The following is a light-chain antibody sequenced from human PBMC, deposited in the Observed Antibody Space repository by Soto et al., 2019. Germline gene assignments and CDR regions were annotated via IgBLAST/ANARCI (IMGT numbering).Light chain of an antibody. CDR2: EVS. CDR1: SSDVGGYNY. CDR3: SSYAGSNIVV. J-gene: IGLJ7*01. V-gene: IGLV2-8*01. Sequence: QSALTQPPSASGSPGQSVTISCTGTSSDVGGYNYVSWYQQHPGKAPKLMIYEVSDRPSGVPDRFSGSKSGNTASMTVSGLDAEDEADYYCSSYAGSNIVVFGGGTQLTVL.